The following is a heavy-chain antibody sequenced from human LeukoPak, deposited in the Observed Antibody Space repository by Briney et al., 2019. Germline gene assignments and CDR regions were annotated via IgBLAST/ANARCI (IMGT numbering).Heavy chain of an antibody. V-gene: IGHV3-21*01. CDR1: GFTFSSYS. Sequence: GGSLRLSCAASGFTFSSYSMNWVRQAPGKALEWVSSISSSSSYIYYADSVKGRSTISRDNAKNSLYLQMNSLRAEDTAVYYCARARSGYFDYWGQGILVTVSS. J-gene: IGHJ4*02. CDR3: ARARSGYFDY. CDR2: ISSSSSYI. D-gene: IGHD3-16*01.